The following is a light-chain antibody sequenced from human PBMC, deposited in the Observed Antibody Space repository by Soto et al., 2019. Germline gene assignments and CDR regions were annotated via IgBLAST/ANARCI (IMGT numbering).Light chain of an antibody. CDR3: SSYAGNDNYV. V-gene: IGLV2-8*01. Sequence: QSVLTQPPSASGSPGQSVTISCTGTSSDVGDYNYVSWYQQYPGKVPKLMIYEVSKRPSGVPDRFSGSKSGNTASLTVSGLRTEGEADYYCSSYAGNDNYVFGTGTKVTVL. J-gene: IGLJ1*01. CDR1: SSDVGDYNY. CDR2: EVS.